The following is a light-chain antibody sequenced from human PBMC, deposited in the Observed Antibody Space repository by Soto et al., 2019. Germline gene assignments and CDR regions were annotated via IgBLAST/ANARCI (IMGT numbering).Light chain of an antibody. Sequence: DMVMTQSPDSLAVSLGERATINCKSSQSVLKSSNNKNYLAWYQQKPGQPPKLLIYWTSTRESGVPDRFSGSGSETDFTLTISRLEPEDFAVYYCQQYGSSPWTFGQGTKVEIK. V-gene: IGKV4-1*01. CDR3: QQYGSSPWT. CDR1: QSVLKSSNNKNY. CDR2: WTS. J-gene: IGKJ1*01.